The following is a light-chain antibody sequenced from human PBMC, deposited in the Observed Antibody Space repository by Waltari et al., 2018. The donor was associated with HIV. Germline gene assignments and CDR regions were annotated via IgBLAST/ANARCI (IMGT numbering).Light chain of an antibody. CDR2: LAS. V-gene: IGKV2-28*01. CDR1: GSLRHSNGRDY. CDR3: LQNMRAPFA. J-gene: IGKJ2*01. Sequence: TQFPLSLTASPRESASISCRATGSLRHSNGRDYLDWYVQMPGQTPRLLIYLASHRASGVPDRFVGLGSGTDFTLRINRVEADDAGTYFCLQNMRAPFAFGQGT.